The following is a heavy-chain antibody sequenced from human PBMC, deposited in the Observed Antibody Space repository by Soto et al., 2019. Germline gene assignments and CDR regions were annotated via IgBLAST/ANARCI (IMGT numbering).Heavy chain of an antibody. D-gene: IGHD3-16*01. CDR1: GFTFTSYS. Sequence: GSLRLSCAASGFTFTSYSIHWVRQAPGKGLEWVAAISSDGSNKYYADSVKGRFTLSRDTSKNTVYLQMNSLRAEDAAVYYCAKSAGSNAYYPNDYWGQGTLVTVSS. CDR3: AKSAGSNAYYPNDY. V-gene: IGHV3-30-3*02. CDR2: ISSDGSNK. J-gene: IGHJ4*02.